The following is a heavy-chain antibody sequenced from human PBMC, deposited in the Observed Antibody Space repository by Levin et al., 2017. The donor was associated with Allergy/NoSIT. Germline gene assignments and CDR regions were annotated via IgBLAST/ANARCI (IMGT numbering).Heavy chain of an antibody. CDR3: ARRVNAIVGASGGVDP. V-gene: IGHV4-39*02. CDR2: ISYTGTT. J-gene: IGHJ5*02. Sequence: PSETLSLTCTVSDGSISSNNYYWGWIRQPPGKGLEWIGSISYTGTTYYNPSLKSRVTISVDTSKNHFSLKLSSVTAADTAVYYCARRVNAIVGASGGVDPWGQGTLVTVSS. D-gene: IGHD1-26*01. CDR1: DGSISSNNYY.